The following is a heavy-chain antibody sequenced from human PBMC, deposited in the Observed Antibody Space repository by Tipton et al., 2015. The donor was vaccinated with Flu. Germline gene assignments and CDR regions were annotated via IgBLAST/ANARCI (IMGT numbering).Heavy chain of an antibody. CDR3: AKDMRDSSSLDYYYYSGMAV. CDR2: INWNSISV. V-gene: IGHV3-9*01. Sequence: SLRLSCAASGFTFGDYTMFWVRQVPGKGLEWVSSINWNSISVGYAASVKGRFTIYRDNTKNSLYLQMNSLKTEDTALYYCAKDMRDSSSLDYYYYSGMAVWGQGTTVTFSS. J-gene: IGHJ6*02. D-gene: IGHD3-22*01. CDR1: GFTFGDYT.